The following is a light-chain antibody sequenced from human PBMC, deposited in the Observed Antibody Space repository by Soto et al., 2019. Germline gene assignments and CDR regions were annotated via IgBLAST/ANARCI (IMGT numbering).Light chain of an antibody. Sequence: EIFLTKYPDTLSLSRWERATLSWRASQRVSSDSLAWYQQQPGQAPRLLIYSTSNRATGIPDRFSGSGSGTDFTLTIRRLEPEDFALYYCEQYGRSQTFGQGTKVDIK. CDR3: EQYGRSQT. CDR1: QRVSSDS. J-gene: IGKJ1*01. V-gene: IGKV3-20*01. CDR2: STS.